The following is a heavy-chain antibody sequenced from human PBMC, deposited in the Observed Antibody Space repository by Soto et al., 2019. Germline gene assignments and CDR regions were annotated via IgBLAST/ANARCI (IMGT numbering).Heavy chain of an antibody. J-gene: IGHJ6*02. CDR1: GYTFTSYD. CDR2: MNPNSGNT. Sequence: ASVKVSCKASGYTFTSYDINWVRQATGQGLEWMGWMNPNSGNTGYAQKFQGRVTMTRNTSISTAYMELSSLRSEDTAVYYCARRELTYYDLWSGYYPYYYYGMDVWGQGTTVTVSS. D-gene: IGHD3-3*01. CDR3: ARRELTYYDLWSGYYPYYYYGMDV. V-gene: IGHV1-8*01.